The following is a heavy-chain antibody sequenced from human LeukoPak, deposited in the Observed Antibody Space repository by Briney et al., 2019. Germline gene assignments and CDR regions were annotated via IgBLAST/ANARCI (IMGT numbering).Heavy chain of an antibody. CDR2: IIPILGTA. V-gene: IGHV1-69*11. D-gene: IGHD1-7*01. CDR1: GGTFSSYA. Sequence: ASVKVSCKASGGTFSSYAISWVRQAPGQGLEWMGRIIPILGTANYAQKFQGRVTITADESTSTAYMELSSLRSEDTAVYYCARVGTGTSPTDYWGQGTLVTVSS. J-gene: IGHJ4*02. CDR3: ARVGTGTSPTDY.